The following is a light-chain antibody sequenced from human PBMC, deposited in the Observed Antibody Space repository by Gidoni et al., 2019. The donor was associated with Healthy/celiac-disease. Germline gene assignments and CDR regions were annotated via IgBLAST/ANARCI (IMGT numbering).Light chain of an antibody. J-gene: IGLJ2*01. CDR2: SNN. V-gene: IGLV1-47*02. CDR1: SSNIGSNY. Sequence: QSVLTQPPPASGTAGPRVTISCSGLSSNIGSNYVYWYQQLPGTAPKLLIYSNNQRPSGVPDRFSGSKSGTSASLAISGLRSEDEADYYCAAWYDSLSGPVFGGGTKLTVL. CDR3: AAWYDSLSGPV.